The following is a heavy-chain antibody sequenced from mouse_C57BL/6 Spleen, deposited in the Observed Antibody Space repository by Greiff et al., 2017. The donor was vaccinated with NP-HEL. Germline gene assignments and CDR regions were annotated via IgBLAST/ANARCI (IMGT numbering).Heavy chain of an antibody. J-gene: IGHJ3*01. V-gene: IGHV2-9-1*01. CDR3: ARDSMDGAWFAY. CDR1: GFSLTSYA. CDR2: IWTGGGT. Sequence: VNVVESGPGLVAPSQSLSITCTVSGFSLTSYAISWVRQPPGKGLEWLGVIWTGGGTNYNSALKSRLSISKDNSKSQVFLKMNSLQTDDTARYYCARDSMDGAWFAYWGQGTLVTVSA.